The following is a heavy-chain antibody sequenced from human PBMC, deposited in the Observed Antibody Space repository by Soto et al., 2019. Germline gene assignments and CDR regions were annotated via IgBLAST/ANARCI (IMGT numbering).Heavy chain of an antibody. D-gene: IGHD6-13*01. CDR1: GGSISSGGYY. V-gene: IGHV4-31*03. CDR2: IYYSGST. Sequence: SETLSLTCTVSGGSISSGGYYWSWIRQHPVKGLEWIGYIYYSGSTYYNLSLKSRVTISVDTSKNQFSLKLSSVTAADTAVYYCARDPALAAAGPDIWGQGTMVTVSS. J-gene: IGHJ3*02. CDR3: ARDPALAAAGPDI.